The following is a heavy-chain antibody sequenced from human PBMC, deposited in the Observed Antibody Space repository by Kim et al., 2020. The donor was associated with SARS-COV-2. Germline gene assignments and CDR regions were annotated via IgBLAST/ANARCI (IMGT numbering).Heavy chain of an antibody. J-gene: IGHJ6*02. Sequence: KFQGRVTITADESTSTTYMELSSLRSEDTAVYYCARAEWEPGNYYYYGMDVWGQGTTVTVSS. CDR3: ARAEWEPGNYYYYGMDV. D-gene: IGHD1-26*01. V-gene: IGHV1-69*01.